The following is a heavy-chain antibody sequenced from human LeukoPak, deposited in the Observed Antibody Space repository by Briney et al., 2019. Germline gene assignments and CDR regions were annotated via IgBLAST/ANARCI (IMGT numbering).Heavy chain of an antibody. CDR2: ISGGGGST. V-gene: IGHV3-23*01. Sequence: GGSLRLSCAASGFTFSSYAMSWVRQAPGKGLDWVSAISGGGGSTYYADSVKGRFTISRDNSKNTLYLQMNSLRAEDTAVYYCAKDMALVTTVTTVDYWGQGTLVTVSS. J-gene: IGHJ4*02. CDR1: GFTFSSYA. CDR3: AKDMALVTTVTTVDY. D-gene: IGHD4-11*01.